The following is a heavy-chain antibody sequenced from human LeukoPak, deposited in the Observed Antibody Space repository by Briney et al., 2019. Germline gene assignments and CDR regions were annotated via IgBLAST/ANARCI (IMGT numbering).Heavy chain of an antibody. CDR3: ARDVWVRGVIISDY. Sequence: SETLSLTCAVSGGSISSTNWWTWVRQPPGKGLEWIGEVDHSGYTNYNPPLKSRVTISVDKSKNHFSLKLSSVTAADTAIYYCARDVWVRGVIISDYWGQGTLVTVSS. D-gene: IGHD3-10*01. V-gene: IGHV4-4*02. CDR1: GGSISSTNW. J-gene: IGHJ4*02. CDR2: VDHSGYT.